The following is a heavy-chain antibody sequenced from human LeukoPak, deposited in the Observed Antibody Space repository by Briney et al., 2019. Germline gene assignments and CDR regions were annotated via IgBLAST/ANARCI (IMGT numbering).Heavy chain of an antibody. CDR2: ISSSGSTI. CDR1: GFTFSSYE. Sequence: GRSLRLSCAASGFTFSSYEMNWVRQAPGKGLEWVSYISSSGSTIYYADSVKGRFTISRDNAKNSLYLQMNSLRAEDTAVYYCARSGLSRFDYWGQGTLVTVSS. J-gene: IGHJ4*02. V-gene: IGHV3-48*03. CDR3: ARSGLSRFDY. D-gene: IGHD4/OR15-4a*01.